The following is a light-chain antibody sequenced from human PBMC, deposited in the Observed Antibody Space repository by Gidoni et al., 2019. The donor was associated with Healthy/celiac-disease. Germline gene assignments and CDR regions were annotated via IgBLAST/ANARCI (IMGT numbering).Light chain of an antibody. Sequence: IVLTQSPRTLSLSPGERATLSCRARQSVSSSYLSGYYQKPGQAPTLLLSCASSRATGILHRCSGSGCGTAFSLTISRLEPADVAVYYCQQYGSSPLFTFGPGTKVEIK. CDR2: CAS. V-gene: IGKV3-20*01. J-gene: IGKJ3*01. CDR3: QQYGSSPLFT. CDR1: QSVSSSY.